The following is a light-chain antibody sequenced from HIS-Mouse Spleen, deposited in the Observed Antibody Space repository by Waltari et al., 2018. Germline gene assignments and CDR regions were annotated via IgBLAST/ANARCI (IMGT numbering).Light chain of an antibody. J-gene: IGLJ2*01. CDR2: EVS. Sequence: QYALTQPASVSGSPGQSITISCTGTSSDVGGYNYVSWYQQHPGKAPKLMIYEVSKRPSGVSNRFSGSKSGNTASLTISGLQAEDEADYYCSSYTSSSTLVVFGGGTKLTVL. V-gene: IGLV2-14*01. CDR3: SSYTSSSTLVV. CDR1: SSDVGGYNY.